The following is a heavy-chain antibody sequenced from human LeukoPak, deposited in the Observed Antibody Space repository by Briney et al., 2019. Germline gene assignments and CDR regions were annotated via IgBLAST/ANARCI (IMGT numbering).Heavy chain of an antibody. CDR2: TNPSGGST. J-gene: IGHJ3*02. CDR3: ARGGSSGYYYVSWAFDI. Sequence: ASVKVSCKASGYTFTSYYMHWVRQAPGQGLEWMGITNPSGGSTSYAQKFQGRVTMTRDTSTSTVYMELSSLRSEDTAVYYCARGGSSGYYYVSWAFDIWGQGTMVTVSS. D-gene: IGHD3-22*01. CDR1: GYTFTSYY. V-gene: IGHV1-46*01.